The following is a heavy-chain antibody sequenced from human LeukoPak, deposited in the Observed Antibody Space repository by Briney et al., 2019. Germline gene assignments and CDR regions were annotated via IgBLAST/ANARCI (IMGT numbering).Heavy chain of an antibody. J-gene: IGHJ4*02. CDR3: ARISGWYSPVRYYFDY. CDR1: GYSISSGYC. Sequence: SETLSLTCTVSGYSISSGYCWGWIRQPPGKGLEWIGTIYHDGRTYFNPSLKSRVTISLDTSKNQFSLKLSSVTAADTAVYYCARISGWYSPVRYYFDYWGQGTLVTVSS. D-gene: IGHD6-19*01. CDR2: IYHDGRT. V-gene: IGHV4-38-2*02.